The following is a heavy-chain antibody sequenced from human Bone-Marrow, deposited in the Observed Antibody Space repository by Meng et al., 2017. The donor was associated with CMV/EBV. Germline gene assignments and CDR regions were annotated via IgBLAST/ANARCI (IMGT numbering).Heavy chain of an antibody. CDR2: IHYSGST. CDR1: GGSITGYY. D-gene: IGHD6-19*01. CDR3: ARDVGGSSGWDLGH. Sequence: SETLSLTCTVSGGSITGYYWSWIRQPPGKGLEWIGYIHYSGSTSSTPSLKSRVTISVDTSKKQFSLKLSSVTTADTAVYYCARDVGGSSGWDLGHWVQGTLVTVSS. V-gene: IGHV4-59*01. J-gene: IGHJ4*02.